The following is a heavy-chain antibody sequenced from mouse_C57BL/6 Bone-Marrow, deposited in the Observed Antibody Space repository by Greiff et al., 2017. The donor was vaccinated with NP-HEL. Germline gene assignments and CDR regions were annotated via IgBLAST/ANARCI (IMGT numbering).Heavy chain of an antibody. CDR3: AREYRGSSYGYFDY. CDR1: GYTFTSYD. D-gene: IGHD1-1*01. Sequence: VQLVESGPELVKPGASVKLSCKASGYTFTSYDINWVKQRPGQGLEWIGWIYPRDGSTKYNEKFKGKATLTVDTSSSTAYMELHSLTSEDSAVYFCAREYRGSSYGYFDYWGQGTTLTVSS. V-gene: IGHV1-85*01. J-gene: IGHJ2*01. CDR2: IYPRDGST.